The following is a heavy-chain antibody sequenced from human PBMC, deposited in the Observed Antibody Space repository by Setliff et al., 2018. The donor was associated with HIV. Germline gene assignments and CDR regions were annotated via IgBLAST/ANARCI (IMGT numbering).Heavy chain of an antibody. CDR2: IHSSGNT. CDR1: GGSLSDYY. CDR3: ARVREGFLPYDAFEI. Sequence: SENPVLTCAVYGGSLSDYYWSWIRQPPGKGLEWLGEIHSSGNTNYSPSLKGRVTISVDTPKNQYSLNLKSVTAADTAVYYCARVREGFLPYDAFEIWGQGTMVTVS. V-gene: IGHV4-34*01. J-gene: IGHJ3*02. D-gene: IGHD3-3*01.